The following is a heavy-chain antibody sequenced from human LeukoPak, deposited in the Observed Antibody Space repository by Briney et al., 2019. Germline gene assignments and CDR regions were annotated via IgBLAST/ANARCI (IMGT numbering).Heavy chain of an antibody. Sequence: GGSLRLSCAASGFTFSSYAMSWVRQAPGKGLEWVSSISSSSSYIYYADSVKGRFTISRDNAKNSLYLQMNSLRAEDTAVYYCARDPPPSVAVAAPALDYWGQGTLVTVSS. CDR2: ISSSSSYI. CDR3: ARDPPPSVAVAAPALDY. CDR1: GFTFSSYA. V-gene: IGHV3-21*01. J-gene: IGHJ4*02. D-gene: IGHD6-19*01.